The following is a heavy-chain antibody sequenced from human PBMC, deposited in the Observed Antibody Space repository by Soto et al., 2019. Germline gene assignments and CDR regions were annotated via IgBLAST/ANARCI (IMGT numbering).Heavy chain of an antibody. CDR3: ARGGDYYYYYGMDA. CDR2: IYYSGST. D-gene: IGHD3-3*01. V-gene: IGHV4-30-4*01. CDR1: GGSISSGDYY. J-gene: IGHJ6*02. Sequence: PSETLSLTCTVSGGSISSGDYYWSWIRQPPGKGLEWIGYIYYSGSTYYNPSLKSRVTISVDTSKNQFSLKLSSVTAADTAVYYCARGGDYYYYYGMDAWGQGTTVTVSS.